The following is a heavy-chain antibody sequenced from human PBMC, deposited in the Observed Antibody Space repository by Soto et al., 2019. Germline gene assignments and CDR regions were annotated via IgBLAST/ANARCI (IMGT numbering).Heavy chain of an antibody. V-gene: IGHV1-8*01. CDR1: GYTFTSYD. CDR3: ARGQAVADAFDI. J-gene: IGHJ3*02. D-gene: IGHD6-19*01. CDR2: MNPNSGNT. Sequence: GASVKVSCKASGYTFTSYDIKWVRQATGQGLEWMGWMNPNSGNTGYAQKFQGRVTMTRNTSISTAYMELSSLRSEDTAVYYCARGQAVADAFDIWGQGTMVTVSS.